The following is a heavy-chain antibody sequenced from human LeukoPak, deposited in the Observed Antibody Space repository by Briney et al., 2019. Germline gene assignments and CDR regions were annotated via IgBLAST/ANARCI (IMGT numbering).Heavy chain of an antibody. Sequence: GGSLRLSCAASGFTFSTFAMLWVRQPRGKGLEWVSSIFPSGGEIHYADSVRGRFTISRDNSKSTLSLQMNSLRAEDTAIYYCGTKRKVFFPFEAWAQEPLVPVPS. CDR3: GTKRKVFFPFEA. CDR2: IFPSGGEI. J-gene: IGHJ5*02. D-gene: IGHD1/OR15-1a*01. V-gene: IGHV3-23*01. CDR1: GFTFSTFA.